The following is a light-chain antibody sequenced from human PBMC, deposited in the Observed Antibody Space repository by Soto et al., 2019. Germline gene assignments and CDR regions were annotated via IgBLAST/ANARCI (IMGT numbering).Light chain of an antibody. V-gene: IGLV2-14*03. CDR2: DVS. CDR3: TSYTTNKTPL. CDR1: SSDVGGYNY. J-gene: IGLJ2*01. Sequence: QSALTQPASVSGSPGQSITISCTGTSSDVGGYNYVSWYQQHPGKAPELMIYDVSSRPSGVSNRFSGSKSGNTASLTISWLLSEDEADYYCTSYTTNKTPLFGGGTKLTVL.